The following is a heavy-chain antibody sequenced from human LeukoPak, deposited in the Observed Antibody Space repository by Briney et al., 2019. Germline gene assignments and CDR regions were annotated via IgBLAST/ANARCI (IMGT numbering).Heavy chain of an antibody. V-gene: IGHV4-59*01. CDR3: ARGYFDSSGYSEPFEY. J-gene: IGHJ4*02. D-gene: IGHD3-22*01. CDR2: IYYSGST. CDR1: GASISSYY. Sequence: SETLSLTCTVSGASISSYYWSWIRQPPGKGLEWIGYIYYSGSTNYNPSLKSRVTISVDTSKNQFSLSLSSVTAADTAVYYCARGYFDSSGYSEPFEYWGQGTLVTVSS.